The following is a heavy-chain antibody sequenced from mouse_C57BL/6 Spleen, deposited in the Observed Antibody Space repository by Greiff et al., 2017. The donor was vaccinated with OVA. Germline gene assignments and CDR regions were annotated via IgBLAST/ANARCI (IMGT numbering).Heavy chain of an antibody. D-gene: IGHD1-1*01. Sequence: EVQLQQSGAELVKPGASVTLSCTASGFNIKDYYMHWVKQRTVQGLEWIGTIDPETGGTKYAPKFQGKATITADTSSNTAYLQLSSLTSEDPAVYYCARGNTVVATGGYWGQGTTLTVSS. CDR1: GFNIKDYY. CDR3: ARGNTVVATGGY. J-gene: IGHJ2*01. V-gene: IGHV14-2*01. CDR2: IDPETGGT.